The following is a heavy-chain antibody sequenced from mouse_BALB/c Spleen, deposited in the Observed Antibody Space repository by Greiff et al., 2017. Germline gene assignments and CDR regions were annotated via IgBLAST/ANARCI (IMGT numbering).Heavy chain of an antibody. J-gene: IGHJ4*01. V-gene: IGHV5-4*02. CDR3: ARGDYGSSYVRAMDY. Sequence: EVNVVESGGGLVKPGGSLKLSCAASGFTFSDYYMYWVRQTPEKRLEWVATISDGGSYTYYPDSVKGRFTISRDNAKNNLYLQMSSLKSEDTAMYYCARGDYGSSYVRAMDYWGQGTSGTVSS. D-gene: IGHD1-1*01. CDR1: GFTFSDYY. CDR2: ISDGGSYT.